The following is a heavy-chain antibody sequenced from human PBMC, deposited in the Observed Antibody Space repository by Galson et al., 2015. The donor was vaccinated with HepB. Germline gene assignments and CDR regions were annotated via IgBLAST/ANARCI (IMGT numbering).Heavy chain of an antibody. CDR2: ISGSEGST. CDR3: AKDLDTVDGAGTTDAFDI. J-gene: IGHJ3*02. D-gene: IGHD1/OR15-1a*01. CDR1: GFTFSRYA. V-gene: IGHV3-23*01. Sequence: SLRLSCAASGFTFSRYAMSWVRQAPGKGLEWVSAISGSEGSTYYADSVKGRFTISRDNSKNTLYLQMNSLRAEDTAVYYCAKDLDTVDGAGTTDAFDIWGQGTMVTVSS.